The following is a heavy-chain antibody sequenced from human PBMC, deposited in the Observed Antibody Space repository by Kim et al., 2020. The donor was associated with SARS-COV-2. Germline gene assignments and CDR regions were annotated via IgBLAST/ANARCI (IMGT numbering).Heavy chain of an antibody. V-gene: IGHV1-69*04. CDR3: ARGPLRFLEWLPKYYFDY. J-gene: IGHJ4*02. CDR2: IIPILGIA. CDR1: GGTFSSYA. Sequence: SVKVSCKASGGTFSSYAISWVRQAPGQGLEWMGRIIPILGIANYAQKFQGRVTITADKSTSTAYMELSSLRSEDTAVYYCARGPLRFLEWLPKYYFDYWGQGTLVTVSS. D-gene: IGHD3-3*01.